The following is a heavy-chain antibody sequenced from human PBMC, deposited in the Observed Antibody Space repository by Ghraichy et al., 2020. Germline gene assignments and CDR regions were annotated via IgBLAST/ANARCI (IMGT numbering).Heavy chain of an antibody. D-gene: IGHD3-10*01. J-gene: IGHJ4*02. Sequence: LSLTCAASGFTFSDYYMSWIRQAPGKGLEWVSYISSSGSTIYYADSVKGRFTISRDNAKNSLYLQMNSLRAEDTAVYYCARAPGSGKKIDYWGQGTLVTVSS. CDR1: GFTFSDYY. V-gene: IGHV3-11*01. CDR2: ISSSGSTI. CDR3: ARAPGSGKKIDY.